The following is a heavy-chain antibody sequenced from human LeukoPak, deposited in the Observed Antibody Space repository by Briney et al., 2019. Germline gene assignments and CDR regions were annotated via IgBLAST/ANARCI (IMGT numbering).Heavy chain of an antibody. J-gene: IGHJ4*02. D-gene: IGHD6-19*01. CDR3: ARGSSGWYYFDY. CDR1: GGSISSYY. V-gene: IGHV4-4*07. Sequence: SETLSLTCTVSGGSISSYYWSWIRQPAGKGLEWIGRIYTSGSPNYNPSLRSRVTISVDKSKNQFSLKLSSVTAADAAVYYCARGSSGWYYFDYWGQGTLVTVSS. CDR2: IYTSGSP.